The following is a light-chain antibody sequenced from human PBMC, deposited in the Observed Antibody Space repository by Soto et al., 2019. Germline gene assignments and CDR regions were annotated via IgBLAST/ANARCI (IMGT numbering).Light chain of an antibody. V-gene: IGLV1-44*01. Sequence: QSVLTQPPSASGTPGQRVTISCTGGSANIGSNAVNWYQQTPGTAPKLLIHSNNNRPSGVPDRFSGSKSGTSASLAIAGLQADDEADYYCQSYDPTLRTSLFGGGTKLTVL. J-gene: IGLJ2*01. CDR1: SANIGSNA. CDR3: QSYDPTLRTSL. CDR2: SNN.